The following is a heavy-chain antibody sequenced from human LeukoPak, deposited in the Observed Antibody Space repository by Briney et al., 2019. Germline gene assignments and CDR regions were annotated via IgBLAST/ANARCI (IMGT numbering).Heavy chain of an antibody. Sequence: GESLKIPCKGSGYSFTSYWIGWVRQMPGKGLEWMGIIYPGDSDTRYSPSFQGQVTISADKSISTAYLQWSSLKASDTAMYYCARPYGGGYNTYYFDYWGQGTLVTVSS. CDR3: ARPYGGGYNTYYFDY. J-gene: IGHJ4*02. CDR2: IYPGDSDT. CDR1: GYSFTSYW. V-gene: IGHV5-51*01. D-gene: IGHD5-24*01.